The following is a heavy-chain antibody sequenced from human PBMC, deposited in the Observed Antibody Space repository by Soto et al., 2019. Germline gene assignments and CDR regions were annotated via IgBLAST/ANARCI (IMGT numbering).Heavy chain of an antibody. D-gene: IGHD6-19*01. CDR3: ASSSSGWSLDS. Sequence: GGSLRLSCAASGFTLSDHYMDWVRQAPGKGLEWVGRSRNEANSYTTLYAASVKGTFTISRDDSKNSVSLQMNSLKTEDTAVYFCASSSSGWSLDSWGQGTLVTVSS. CDR1: GFTLSDHY. CDR2: SRNEANSYTT. J-gene: IGHJ4*02. V-gene: IGHV3-72*01.